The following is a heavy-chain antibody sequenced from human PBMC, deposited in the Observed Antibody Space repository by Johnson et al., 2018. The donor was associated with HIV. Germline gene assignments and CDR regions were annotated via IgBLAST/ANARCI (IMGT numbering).Heavy chain of an antibody. CDR2: ISYDGSNK. J-gene: IGHJ3*02. CDR3: ARDRGAMPAVAFDI. D-gene: IGHD2-2*01. CDR1: GFTFSSYA. Sequence: QEQLEESGGGVVQPGRSLRLSCAASGFTFSSYAMHWVRQAPGKGLEWVAVISYDGSNKYYADSVKGRFTISRDNSKNTLYLQMNSLRAEEMAVYYCARDRGAMPAVAFDIWGQGTMVTVAS. V-gene: IGHV3-30-3*01.